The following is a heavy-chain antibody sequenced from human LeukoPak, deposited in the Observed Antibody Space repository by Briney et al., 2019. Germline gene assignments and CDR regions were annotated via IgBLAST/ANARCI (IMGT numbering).Heavy chain of an antibody. J-gene: IGHJ5*02. Sequence: GGSLRLSCAASGFTFSSYWMSWVRQAPGKGREWVANIKQDGSEKYYVESVKGRFTISRDNAKNSLYLQMNSLRAEDTAVYYCARDPYYYGSGVIKNWFDPWGQGTLVTVSS. CDR1: GFTFSSYW. CDR2: IKQDGSEK. D-gene: IGHD3-10*01. CDR3: ARDPYYYGSGVIKNWFDP. V-gene: IGHV3-7*01.